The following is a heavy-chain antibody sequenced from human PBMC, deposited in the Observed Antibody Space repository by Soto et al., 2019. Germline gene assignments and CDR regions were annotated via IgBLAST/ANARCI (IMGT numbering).Heavy chain of an antibody. V-gene: IGHV3-21*01. Sequence: GSLRLSCAASGFTFSSYSMNWVRQAPGKGLEWVSSISSSSSYIYYADSVKGRFTISRDNAKNSLHLQMNSLRAEDTAVYYCARDSRPLAYGMDVWGQGTTVTVS. CDR2: ISSSSSYI. CDR1: GFTFSSYS. D-gene: IGHD3-16*02. CDR3: ARDSRPLAYGMDV. J-gene: IGHJ6*02.